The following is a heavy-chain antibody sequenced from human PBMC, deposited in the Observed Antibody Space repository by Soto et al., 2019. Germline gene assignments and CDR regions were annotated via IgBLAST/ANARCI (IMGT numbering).Heavy chain of an antibody. CDR3: AKTKVPAAKYYYYMDV. CDR2: ISYDGSNK. CDR1: GFTFSSYG. V-gene: IGHV3-30*18. D-gene: IGHD2-2*01. J-gene: IGHJ6*03. Sequence: GGSLRLSCAASGFTFSSYGVHWVRQAPGKGLEWVAVISYDGSNKYYADSVKGRFTISRDNSKNTLYLQMNSLRAEDTAVYYCAKTKVPAAKYYYYMDVWGKGTTVTVSS.